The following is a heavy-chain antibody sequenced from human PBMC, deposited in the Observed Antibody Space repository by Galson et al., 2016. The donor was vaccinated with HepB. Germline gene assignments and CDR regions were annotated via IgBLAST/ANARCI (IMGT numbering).Heavy chain of an antibody. J-gene: IGHJ4*02. CDR3: TTVTHFTL. CDR2: IRDKTDGGQV. CDR1: GFTFSVSW. V-gene: IGHV3-15*06. Sequence: SLRLSCAASGFTFSVSWLSWVRQAPGKGLEWVGRIRDKTDGGQVYYAAPVKGRFTNSRDDSKNTLYLDTNSLQTEDTAVYYCTTVTHFTLGGQGILVTVSS.